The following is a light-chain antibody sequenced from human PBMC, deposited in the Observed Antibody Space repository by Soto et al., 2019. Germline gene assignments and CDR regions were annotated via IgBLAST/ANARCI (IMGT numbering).Light chain of an antibody. J-gene: IGKJ5*01. CDR3: QHYQGGHPIA. CDR1: QSVSAR. Sequence: EIVMTQSPATLPVSLGERATLSCRASQSVSARLAWYKHKPGQPPRLLISDVFNRASGVAERFSGSGSETDFTLIIRRLEPEDSALYYCQHYQGGHPIAFGQGTRLEIK. CDR2: DVF. V-gene: IGKV3D-15*01.